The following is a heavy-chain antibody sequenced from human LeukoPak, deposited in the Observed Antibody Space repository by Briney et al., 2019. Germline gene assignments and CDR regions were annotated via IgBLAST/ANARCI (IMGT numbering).Heavy chain of an antibody. V-gene: IGHV1-2*04. CDR2: INPNSGGT. Sequence: VASVKVSCKASGYTFTGYYMHWVRQAPGQGLEWMGWINPNSGGTNYAQKFQGWVTMTRDTSISTAYMELSRLRSDDTAVYYCARENYYDSSGYLNWFDPWGQGTLVTVSS. CDR3: ARENYYDSSGYLNWFDP. D-gene: IGHD3-22*01. J-gene: IGHJ5*02. CDR1: GYTFTGYY.